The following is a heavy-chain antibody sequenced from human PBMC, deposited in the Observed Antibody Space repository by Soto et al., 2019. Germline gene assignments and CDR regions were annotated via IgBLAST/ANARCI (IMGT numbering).Heavy chain of an antibody. J-gene: IGHJ5*02. D-gene: IGHD3-22*01. CDR2: IYSGGST. V-gene: IGHV3-66*01. Sequence: EVQLVESGGGLVQPGGSLRLSCAASGFTVSSNYMSWVRQAPGKGLEWVSVIYSGGSTYYADSVKGRFTISRDNSKNTLYLQMNSLRAEDTAVLYWGRKGDSSCYSGLFRPLGQGTLGIVSS. CDR1: GFTVSSNY. CDR3: GRKGDSSCYSGLFRP.